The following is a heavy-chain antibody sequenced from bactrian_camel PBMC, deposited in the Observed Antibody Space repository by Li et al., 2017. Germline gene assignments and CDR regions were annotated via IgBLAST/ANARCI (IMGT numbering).Heavy chain of an antibody. V-gene: IGHV3S53*01. CDR3: AAQYTGISGGYSTSLATSSFDY. CDR2: IRRDGST. D-gene: IGHD2*01. Sequence: VQLVESGGGSVQVGESLRLSCTGSGDGIAVRDMGWFRQAPLKGRERVAVIRRDGSTTYADSVKGRFTISKVNAENKLYLQTSGLNPEDTAMYYCAAQYTGISGGYSTSLATSSFDYWGRGTQVTVS. CDR1: GDGIAVRD. J-gene: IGHJ4*01.